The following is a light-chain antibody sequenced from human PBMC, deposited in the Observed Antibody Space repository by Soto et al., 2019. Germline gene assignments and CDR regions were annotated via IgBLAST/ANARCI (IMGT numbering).Light chain of an antibody. V-gene: IGKV1-39*01. CDR3: QQTYSTPRT. CDR1: QSISNY. J-gene: IGKJ1*01. CDR2: AAS. Sequence: IQMTQSPSSLSASVGDRFVVTCRASQSISNYLNWYQQKPGKAPKLLISAASSLQGGVPSSFSGSGSGTDFTLTISSLQPEDFATYYCQQTYSTPRTFGQGTKVDIK.